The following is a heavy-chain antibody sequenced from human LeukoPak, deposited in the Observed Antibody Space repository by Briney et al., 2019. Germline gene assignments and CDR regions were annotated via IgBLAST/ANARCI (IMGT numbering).Heavy chain of an antibody. CDR2: IGIDSGNT. D-gene: IGHD5-24*01. CDR1: GFTFSDYS. Sequence: GGSLRLSCAASGFTFSDYSMNGVRQAPGKGREWISYIGIDSGNTNYADSVKGRFTISGDKAKNSLYLQMNSLRVEDTAVYYCARDYKYAFDNWGQGPLVTVSS. CDR3: ARDYKYAFDN. V-gene: IGHV3-48*01. J-gene: IGHJ4*02.